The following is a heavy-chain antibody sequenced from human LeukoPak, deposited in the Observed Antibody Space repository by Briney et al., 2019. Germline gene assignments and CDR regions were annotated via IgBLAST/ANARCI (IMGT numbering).Heavy chain of an antibody. V-gene: IGHV3-30*18. J-gene: IGHJ4*02. D-gene: IGHD2-2*01. Sequence: PGGSLRLSCAASGFTFSSYGMHWVRQAPGKGLEWVAVISYDGSNKYYADFVKGRFTISRDNSKNTLYLQMNSLRAEDTAVYYCAKDLERYCSSTSCYYPDYWGQGTLVTVSS. CDR1: GFTFSSYG. CDR3: AKDLERYCSSTSCYYPDY. CDR2: ISYDGSNK.